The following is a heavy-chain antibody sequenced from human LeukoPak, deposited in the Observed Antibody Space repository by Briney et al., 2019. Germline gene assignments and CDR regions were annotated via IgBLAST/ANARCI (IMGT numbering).Heavy chain of an antibody. CDR3: ARDPMVKARIAVAGTRGDY. J-gene: IGHJ4*02. V-gene: IGHV1-18*01. Sequence: GASVKVSCKASGYTLTSYGISWVRQAPGQGLEWMGWISAYNGNTNYAQKLQGRVTMTIDTSTSTAYMELRSLRSDDTAVYYCARDPMVKARIAVAGTRGDYWGQGTLVTVSS. CDR2: ISAYNGNT. CDR1: GYTLTSYG. D-gene: IGHD6-19*01.